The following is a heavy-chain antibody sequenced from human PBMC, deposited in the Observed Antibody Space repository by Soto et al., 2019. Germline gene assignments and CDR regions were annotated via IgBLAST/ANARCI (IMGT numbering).Heavy chain of an antibody. CDR3: ARDTIHNPGYSYGYYFDY. Sequence: QMQLVESGGGVVQPGRSLRLSCAASGFTFSSYGMHWVRQAPGKGLEWVAVIWYDGSNKYYADSVKGRFTISRDNSKNTLYLQMNSLRAEDTAVYYCARDTIHNPGYSYGYYFDYWGQGTLVTVSS. J-gene: IGHJ4*02. V-gene: IGHV3-33*01. D-gene: IGHD5-18*01. CDR2: IWYDGSNK. CDR1: GFTFSSYG.